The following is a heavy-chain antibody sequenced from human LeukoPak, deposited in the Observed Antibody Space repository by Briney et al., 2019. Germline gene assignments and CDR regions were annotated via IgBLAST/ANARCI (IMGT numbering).Heavy chain of an antibody. D-gene: IGHD5-12*01. V-gene: IGHV4-39*02. J-gene: IGHJ4*02. Sequence: SETLSLTCTVSGVSISSSYSYWGWVRQPPGMGLEWLGSIYYNGNTYYNASLKSQVSISIDTSKNQCSLRLTSVTAADTAFYYCAREERYSGYALDYWGQGILVNVSS. CDR1: GVSISSSYSY. CDR3: AREERYSGYALDY. CDR2: IYYNGNT.